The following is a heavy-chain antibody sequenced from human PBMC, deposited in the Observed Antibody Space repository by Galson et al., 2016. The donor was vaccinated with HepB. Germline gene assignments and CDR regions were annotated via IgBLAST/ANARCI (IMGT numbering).Heavy chain of an antibody. Sequence: SLRLSCAASGFTLSTYWMTWVRQAPGKGLEWVAIMKHDGSEEIYADSVRGRFTISGDNAKNLQFLQMNSLRGEETAVYYCVRGSGLLSDHWGQGILVTVSS. D-gene: IGHD5-12*01. CDR1: GFTLSTYW. CDR2: MKHDGSEE. V-gene: IGHV3-7*03. J-gene: IGHJ4*02. CDR3: VRGSGLLSDH.